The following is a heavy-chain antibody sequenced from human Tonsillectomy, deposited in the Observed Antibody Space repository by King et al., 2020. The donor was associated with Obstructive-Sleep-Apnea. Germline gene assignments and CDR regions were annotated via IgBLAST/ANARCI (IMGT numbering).Heavy chain of an antibody. J-gene: IGHJ4*02. CDR2: INDSGST. V-gene: IGHV4-34*01. CDR1: GGSFSGYY. D-gene: IGHD5-18*01. CDR3: ARGGYSYGYGY. Sequence: VQLQQWDAGLLKPSETLSLTCAVYGGSFSGYYWSWIRQPPGKGLEWIGEINDSGSTNYNPSLKSRVTISVDTSKNQFSVKMSSVTAADTAVYYCARGGYSYGYGYWGQRTLVTVSS.